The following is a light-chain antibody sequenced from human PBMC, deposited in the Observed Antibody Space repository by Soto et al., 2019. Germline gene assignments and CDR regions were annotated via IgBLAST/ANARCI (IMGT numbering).Light chain of an antibody. V-gene: IGKV3-15*01. CDR1: QSVRTK. J-gene: IGKJ1*01. CDR2: DTS. CDR3: QQYGSSGT. Sequence: ETVMTQSPATLSVSPGERATLSCRASQSVRTKLAWYQQKPGQAPRLLMYDTSTRATGIPARFSGSGSGTEFTLTISRLEPEDFAVYYCQQYGSSGTFGQGTKVDIK.